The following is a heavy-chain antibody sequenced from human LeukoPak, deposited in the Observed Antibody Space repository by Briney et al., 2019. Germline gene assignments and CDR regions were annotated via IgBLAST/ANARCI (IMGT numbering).Heavy chain of an antibody. D-gene: IGHD3-22*01. CDR3: AREVIYYDSSGYYLDAFDI. V-gene: IGHV4-59*01. J-gene: IGHJ3*02. Sequence: ASETLSLTCTVSGGSISSYYWSWIRQPPGKGLEWIGYIYYSGSTNYNPSLKSRVTISVDTSKNQFSLKRSSVTAADTAVYYCAREVIYYDSSGYYLDAFDIWGQGTMVTVSS. CDR2: IYYSGST. CDR1: GGSISSYY.